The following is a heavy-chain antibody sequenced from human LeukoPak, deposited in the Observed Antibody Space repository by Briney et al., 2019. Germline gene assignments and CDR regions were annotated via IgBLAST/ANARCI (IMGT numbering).Heavy chain of an antibody. CDR3: ARAPYSSLYYFDY. CDR1: GLTVSSNY. CDR2: IDRGGST. Sequence: GGSLRLSCAASGLTVSSNYMSWVRQAPGKGLEWVSSIDRGGSTYYADSVKGRFTISRDNSKNTLYLQMNSLRAEDTAVYYCARAPYSSLYYFDYWGQGTLVTVSS. D-gene: IGHD6-13*01. J-gene: IGHJ4*02. V-gene: IGHV3-66*01.